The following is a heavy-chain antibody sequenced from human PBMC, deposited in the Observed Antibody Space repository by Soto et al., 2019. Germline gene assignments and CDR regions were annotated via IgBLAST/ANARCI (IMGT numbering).Heavy chain of an antibody. CDR1: GFTFSNYW. J-gene: IGHJ4*02. D-gene: IGHD3-10*01. CDR2: IKSDGSSI. V-gene: IGHV3-74*01. CDR3: ARGGFSGSGSYIQGDY. Sequence: EVQLVESGGGLVQPGGSLRRSCAASGFTFSNYWMHWVRQAPGKGLVWVSRIKSDGSSISYADSVKGRFTISRDNARNTLYLQMNSLRAEDTAVYYCARGGFSGSGSYIQGDYWGQGTLVTVSS.